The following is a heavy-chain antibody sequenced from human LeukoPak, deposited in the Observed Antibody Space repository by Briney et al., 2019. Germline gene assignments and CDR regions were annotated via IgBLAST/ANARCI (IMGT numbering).Heavy chain of an antibody. J-gene: IGHJ4*02. CDR2: IYYSGST. D-gene: IGHD1-1*01. CDR1: GGSINSYF. CDR3: ARTGPGGY. Sequence: KPSETLSLTCTVSGGSINSYFWSWIRQPPGKGLEWIGYIYYSGSTNYNPSLKSRVSISIDTSKTQFSLKLSSVTAADTGVYYCARTGPGGYWGRGTLVTVSS. V-gene: IGHV4-59*08.